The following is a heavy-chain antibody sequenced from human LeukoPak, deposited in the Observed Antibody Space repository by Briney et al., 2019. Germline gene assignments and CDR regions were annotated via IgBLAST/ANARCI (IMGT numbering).Heavy chain of an antibody. V-gene: IGHV3-48*03. J-gene: IGHJ4*02. D-gene: IGHD3-22*01. Sequence: GGSLRLSCAASGFTFSSYEMNWVRQAPGKGLEWVSYISSSGSTIYYADSVKGRFTISRDNAKSSLYLQMNSLRAEDTAVYYCARDLYRIVVVPHYFDYWGQGTLVTVSS. CDR1: GFTFSSYE. CDR3: ARDLYRIVVVPHYFDY. CDR2: ISSSGSTI.